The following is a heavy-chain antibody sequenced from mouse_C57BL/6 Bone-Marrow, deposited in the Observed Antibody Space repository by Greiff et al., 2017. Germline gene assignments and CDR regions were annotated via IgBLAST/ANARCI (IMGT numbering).Heavy chain of an antibody. CDR1: GYTFTNYW. V-gene: IGHV1-63*01. Sequence: SGAELVRPGTSVKMSCKASGYTFTNYWIGWAKQRPGHGLEWIGDIYPGGGYTNYNEKFKGKATLTADKSSSTAYMELRSLTSEDSAVYFCAREGSYWYFDVWGTGTTVTVSS. CDR3: AREGSYWYFDV. J-gene: IGHJ1*03. CDR2: IYPGGGYT.